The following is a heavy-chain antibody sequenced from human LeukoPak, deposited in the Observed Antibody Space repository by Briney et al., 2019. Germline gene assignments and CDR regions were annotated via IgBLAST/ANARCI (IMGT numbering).Heavy chain of an antibody. J-gene: IGHJ6*02. D-gene: IGHD3-9*01. CDR3: ARGLDVERSSAWSWGPKKFYYNVMDV. V-gene: IGHV1-8*01. Sequence: ASVRVSCKVSGYTFTSSNINWGRQAPGQGLEWMGWMNPSSGNTAYAQRFQGRVTMTRDTSTNTAFLQLTSLRSEDTAVYYCARGLDVERSSAWSWGPKKFYYNVMDVWGQGTTVTVSS. CDR1: GYTFTSSN. CDR2: MNPSSGNT.